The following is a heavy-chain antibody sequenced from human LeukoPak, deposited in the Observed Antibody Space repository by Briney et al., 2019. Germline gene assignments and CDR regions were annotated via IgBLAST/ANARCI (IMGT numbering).Heavy chain of an antibody. CDR1: GGSISSSSYY. V-gene: IGHV4-39*07. Sequence: SETLSLTCTVSGGSISSSSYYWGCIRQPPGKGLEWIGSIYYSGSTYYNPSLKSRVTISVDTSKNQFSLKLSSVTAADTAVYYCARVLATTVVTPSTYWGQGTLVTVSS. CDR2: IYYSGST. J-gene: IGHJ4*02. CDR3: ARVLATTVVTPSTY. D-gene: IGHD4-23*01.